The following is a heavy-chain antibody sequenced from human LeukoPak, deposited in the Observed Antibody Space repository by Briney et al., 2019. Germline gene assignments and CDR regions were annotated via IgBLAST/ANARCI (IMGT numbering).Heavy chain of an antibody. CDR3: ARDGRYFDSPYFDY. J-gene: IGHJ4*02. D-gene: IGHD3-9*01. Sequence: SATLSLTCAVSGGSISQYYWSWLRQAPGKGLEWIGYIHASGTTTYNPSLKSRVTMSVDTSNNQFSLTLTTVTEADTAVYYCARDGRYFDSPYFDYWGLGILVTVSS. CDR2: IHASGTT. CDR1: GGSISQYY. V-gene: IGHV4-4*08.